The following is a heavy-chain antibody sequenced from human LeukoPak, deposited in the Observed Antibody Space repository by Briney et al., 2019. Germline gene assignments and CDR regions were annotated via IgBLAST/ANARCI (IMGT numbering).Heavy chain of an antibody. CDR1: GFTFSSYS. CDR2: ISSSSSYI. Sequence: GGSLRLSCAASGFTFSSYSMNWVRQAPGKGLEWVSSISSSSSYIYYAASVKGRFTISRDNAKNSLYLQMNSLRAEDTAVYYCARDRIVLPNWFDPWGQGTLVTVSS. D-gene: IGHD2-15*01. V-gene: IGHV3-21*01. J-gene: IGHJ5*02. CDR3: ARDRIVLPNWFDP.